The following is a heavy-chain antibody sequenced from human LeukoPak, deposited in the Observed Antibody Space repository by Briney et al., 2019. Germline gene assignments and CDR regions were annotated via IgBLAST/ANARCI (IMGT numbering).Heavy chain of an antibody. Sequence: TGGSLRLSCAASGFTFTSSAMTWVRQAPGKGLEWVSTVTGSGGSTYYADSVKGRFTISRDNSKNTLYLQMNSLRAEDTAVYYCAKDQPIYHYFDYWGQGTLVTVSS. CDR3: AKDQPIYHYFDY. V-gene: IGHV3-23*01. D-gene: IGHD3-3*01. J-gene: IGHJ4*02. CDR1: GFTFTSSA. CDR2: VTGSGGST.